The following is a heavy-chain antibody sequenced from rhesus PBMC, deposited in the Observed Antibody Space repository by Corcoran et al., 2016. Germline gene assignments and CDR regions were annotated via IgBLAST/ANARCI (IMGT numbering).Heavy chain of an antibody. V-gene: IGHV4-160*01. Sequence: QVQLQESGPGLVKPSETLSLTCAGPGHSISGYYWIWTRQFPGKGLEWIGRIYGSGGSTDYNPSLKSRVTISTDTSKNQFSLKLISVTAADTAVYYCARRVTGTTLYYFDYWGQGVLVTVSS. CDR1: GHSISGYY. CDR2: IYGSGGST. J-gene: IGHJ4*01. D-gene: IGHD1-7*02. CDR3: ARRVTGTTLYYFDY.